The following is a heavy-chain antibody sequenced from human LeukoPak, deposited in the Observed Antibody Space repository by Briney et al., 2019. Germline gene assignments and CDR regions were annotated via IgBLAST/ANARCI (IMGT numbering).Heavy chain of an antibody. CDR3: ASSVPRSYYYYYYMDV. V-gene: IGHV4-4*02. CDR1: GGSISSSNW. CDR2: IYHSGST. D-gene: IGHD3-10*01. J-gene: IGHJ6*03. Sequence: SGTLSLTCAVSGGSISSSNWWSWVRQPPGKGLEWIGEIYHSGSTNYNPSLKSRVTISVDKSKNQFSLKLSSATAADTAVYYCASSVPRSYYYYYYMDVWGKGTTVTVSS.